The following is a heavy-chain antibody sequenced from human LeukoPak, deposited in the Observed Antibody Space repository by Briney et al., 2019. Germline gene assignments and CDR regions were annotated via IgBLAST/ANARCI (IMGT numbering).Heavy chain of an antibody. Sequence: PSETLSLTCAVYGGSFSGYYWSWIRQPPGKGLEWIGEINHSGSTNYNPSLKSRVTISVDTSKNQFSLKLSSVTAADTAVYYCARGALVVVRDNWFDPRGQGTLVTVSS. D-gene: IGHD2-15*01. V-gene: IGHV4-34*01. CDR2: INHSGST. CDR3: ARGALVVVRDNWFDP. J-gene: IGHJ5*02. CDR1: GGSFSGYY.